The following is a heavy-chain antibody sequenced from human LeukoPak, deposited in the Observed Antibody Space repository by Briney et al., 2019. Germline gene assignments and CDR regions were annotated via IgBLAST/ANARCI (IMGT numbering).Heavy chain of an antibody. CDR1: GFTFSSYA. CDR3: ARGRRSSSSSVYYFDY. Sequence: GRSLRLSCAASGFTFSSYAMHWVRQAPGKGLEWVANIKQDGSEKYYVDSVKGRFTISRDNAKNSLYLQMNSLRAEDTAVYYCARGRRSSSSSVYYFDYWGQGTLVTVSS. CDR2: IKQDGSEK. V-gene: IGHV3-7*04. D-gene: IGHD6-13*01. J-gene: IGHJ4*02.